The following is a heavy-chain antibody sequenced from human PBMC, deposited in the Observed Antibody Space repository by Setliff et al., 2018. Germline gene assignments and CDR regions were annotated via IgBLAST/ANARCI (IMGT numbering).Heavy chain of an antibody. CDR1: GESIDSVATGNHY. J-gene: IGHJ4*02. CDR2: IYQSGTT. CDR3: ARTGTYRYFDY. V-gene: IGHV4-61*01. Sequence: SETLSLTCNVSGESIDSVATGNHYWNWVRQPPGKGLGWIGDIYQSGTTNYNPSLKSRVTISADTSKNQFSLKLKSVTAADTAVYYCARTGTYRYFDYWGQGTRVTVSS. D-gene: IGHD1-1*01.